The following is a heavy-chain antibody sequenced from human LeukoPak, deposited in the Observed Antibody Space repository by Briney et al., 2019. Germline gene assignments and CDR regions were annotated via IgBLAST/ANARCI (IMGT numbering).Heavy chain of an antibody. CDR2: ISGSGGST. V-gene: IGHV3-23*01. D-gene: IGHD1-20*01. CDR3: LGNWC. Sequence: GGSLRLSCAASGFTFSSSTMGWVRQAPRKGLEWVSSISGSGGSTYYADSVKGRFTVSRDNSKNTLYLHMNSLTFEDTAVYYCLGNWCWGQGTLVTVSS. J-gene: IGHJ4*02. CDR1: GFTFSSST.